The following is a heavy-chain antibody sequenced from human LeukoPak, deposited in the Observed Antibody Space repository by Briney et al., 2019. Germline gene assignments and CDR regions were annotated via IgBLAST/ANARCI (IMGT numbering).Heavy chain of an antibody. CDR1: GFTFSSYW. J-gene: IGHJ4*02. CDR2: IKQDGSEK. CDR3: ARGGEMATIREDY. D-gene: IGHD5-24*01. Sequence: GGSLRLSCAASGFTFSSYWMSWVRQAPGKGLEWVANIKQDGSEKYYVDSVKGRFTISRDNAKNSLYLQMNSLRAEDTAVYYCARGGEMATIREDYWGQGTLVTVSP. V-gene: IGHV3-7*01.